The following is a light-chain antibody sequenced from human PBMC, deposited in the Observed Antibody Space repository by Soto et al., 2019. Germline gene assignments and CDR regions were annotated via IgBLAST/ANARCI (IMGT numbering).Light chain of an antibody. CDR3: GADHGSGSNFAVV. J-gene: IGLJ2*01. CDR1: SGYRNYK. CDR2: VGTGGIVG. Sequence: ASVTLPCTLSSGYRNYKSDWYPQRPGKGPRFVMRVGTGGIVGSKGDGIPDRFSVLGSGLTRYLTIKNIQEEDESDYHCGADHGSGSNFAVVFGGGTKLTVL. V-gene: IGLV9-49*01.